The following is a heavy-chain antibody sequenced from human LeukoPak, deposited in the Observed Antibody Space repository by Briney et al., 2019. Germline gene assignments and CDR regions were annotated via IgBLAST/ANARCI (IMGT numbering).Heavy chain of an antibody. CDR1: GFTLSSYS. Sequence: PGGSLRLSCAASGFTLSSYSMNWVRQAPGKGLEWVSVISSTGYTIYYADSVKGRFTISRDNAKNSLSLQMSSLRAEDTAVYYCARGGSGNYFDYWGQGTLVTVSS. CDR3: ARGGSGNYFDY. J-gene: IGHJ4*02. D-gene: IGHD3-16*01. V-gene: IGHV3-48*01. CDR2: ISSTGYTI.